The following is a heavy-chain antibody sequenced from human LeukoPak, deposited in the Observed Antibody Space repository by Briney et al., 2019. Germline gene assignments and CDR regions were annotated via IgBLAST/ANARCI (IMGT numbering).Heavy chain of an antibody. CDR3: ARMLSDSSGYYYYFDS. CDR1: GASLSSYY. J-gene: IGHJ4*02. CDR2: IYYSGST. Sequence: PSETLSLTCTVSGASLSSYYWSWIRQSPGKGLEWIGYIYYSGSTNYNPFLKSRVTMSLDTSKNHFSLNLNSVTAADTAVYYCARMLSDSSGYYYYFDSWGQGTLVTVSS. D-gene: IGHD3-22*01. V-gene: IGHV4-59*01.